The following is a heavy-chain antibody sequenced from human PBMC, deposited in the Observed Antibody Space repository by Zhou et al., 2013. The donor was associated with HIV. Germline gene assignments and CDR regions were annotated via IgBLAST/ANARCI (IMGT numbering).Heavy chain of an antibody. CDR1: GGTFSSYA. Sequence: QAQLVQSGAEVKKPGSSVKVSCKASGGTFSSYAITWVRQAPGQGLEWMGGIIPIFGPANANYAQKFKGRVTITTDETTSTVYMELSSLKYEDTAVYYCARDSRYCSSTSCYTHYYYYMDVWGKGTTVTVSS. J-gene: IGHJ6*03. CDR3: ARDSRYCSSTSCYTHYYYYMDV. D-gene: IGHD2-2*02. CDR2: IIPIFGPA. V-gene: IGHV1-69*05.